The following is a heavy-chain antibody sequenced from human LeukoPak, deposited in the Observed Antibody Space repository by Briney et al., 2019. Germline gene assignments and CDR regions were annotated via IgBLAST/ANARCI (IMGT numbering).Heavy chain of an antibody. Sequence: SETLSLTCAVYGGSFSGYYWSWIRQPPGKGLERIGEINHSGSTNYNPSLKSRVTISVDTSKNQFSLKLSSVTAADTAVYYCAYDYGDYVGYWGQGTLVTVSS. CDR1: GGSFSGYY. CDR3: AYDYGDYVGY. CDR2: INHSGST. D-gene: IGHD4-17*01. V-gene: IGHV4-34*01. J-gene: IGHJ4*02.